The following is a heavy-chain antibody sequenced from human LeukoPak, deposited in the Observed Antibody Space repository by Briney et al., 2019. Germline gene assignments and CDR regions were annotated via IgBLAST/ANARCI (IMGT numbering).Heavy chain of an antibody. D-gene: IGHD2-8*01. Sequence: SETLSLTCTVSGGSISSGDCYWSWIRQPPGKGLEWIGYIYYSGSTYYNPSLKSRVTISVDTSKNQFSLKLSSVTAADTAVYYCARVGYCTNGVCYKPASGIDYWGQGTLVTVSS. CDR2: IYYSGST. J-gene: IGHJ4*02. CDR1: GGSISSGDCY. V-gene: IGHV4-30-4*01. CDR3: ARVGYCTNGVCYKPASGIDY.